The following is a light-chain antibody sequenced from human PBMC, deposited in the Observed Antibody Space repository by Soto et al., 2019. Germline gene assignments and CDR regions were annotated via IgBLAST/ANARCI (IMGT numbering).Light chain of an antibody. Sequence: DIVMTQSPDSLAVSLGERATINCKSSQSVLYSSNNKNYLAWYQQKPGQPPKLLIYWASTRESGVADRISGSGSGTDFTLNISSLQAEDVAVYYCQQYCSTPRTFGQGTKVEIK. J-gene: IGKJ1*01. CDR2: WAS. CDR1: QSVLYSSNNKNY. V-gene: IGKV4-1*01. CDR3: QQYCSTPRT.